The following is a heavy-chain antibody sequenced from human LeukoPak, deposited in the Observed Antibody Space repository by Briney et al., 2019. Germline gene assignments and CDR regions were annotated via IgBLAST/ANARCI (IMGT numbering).Heavy chain of an antibody. V-gene: IGHV3-7*04. J-gene: IGHJ4*02. CDR1: GFTFSSYW. D-gene: IGHD3-22*01. CDR3: ARGDAGYYDSSGYDY. Sequence: GGSLRLSCAASGFTFSSYWMSWVRQAPGKGLEWVANIKQDGSERYYVDSVKGRFTISRDNAKNSLYLQMNSLRSEDTAVYYCARGDAGYYDSSGYDYWGQGTLVTVSS. CDR2: IKQDGSER.